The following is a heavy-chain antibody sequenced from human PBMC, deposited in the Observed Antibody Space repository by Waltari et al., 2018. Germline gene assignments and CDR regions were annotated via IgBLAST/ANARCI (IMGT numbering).Heavy chain of an antibody. Sequence: EVQLVESGGGLVKPGGSLRLSCAASGFTFSSYSMNWVRQAQGRGLEWVSSIRSSSSYIYYADAVKGRFTISRDNANNSLYLQMNSLRAEDTAVYYCAGGGGSVDYWGQGTLVTVSS. V-gene: IGHV3-21*01. J-gene: IGHJ4*02. CDR1: GFTFSSYS. CDR3: AGGGGSVDY. CDR2: IRSSSSYI.